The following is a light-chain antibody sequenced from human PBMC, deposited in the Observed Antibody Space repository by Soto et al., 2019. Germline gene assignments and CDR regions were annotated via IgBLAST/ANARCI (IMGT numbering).Light chain of an antibody. Sequence: QSVLPQPASLSGSPGQSITISCTGTSSDVGGYNYVSWYQQHPGKAPKLMIYDVSNRPSGVSNRFSGSKSGNAASLTISGLQAEDEADYYCSSYTSSSTFYVFGTGTKVTVL. V-gene: IGLV2-14*01. CDR3: SSYTSSSTFYV. CDR2: DVS. CDR1: SSDVGGYNY. J-gene: IGLJ1*01.